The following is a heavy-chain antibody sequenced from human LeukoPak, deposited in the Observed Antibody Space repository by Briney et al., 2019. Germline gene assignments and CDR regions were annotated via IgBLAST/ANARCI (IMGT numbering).Heavy chain of an antibody. J-gene: IGHJ3*02. CDR2: IYYSGST. CDR1: GGSISSSSYY. V-gene: IGHV4-39*01. CDR3: ATAYYGDFDAFDI. Sequence: PSETLSLTCTVSGGSISSSSYYWGWIRQPPGKGLEWIGSIYYSGSTYYNPSLKSRVTISVDTSKNQFSLKLSSVTAADTAVYYCATAYYGDFDAFDIWGQGTMVTVSS. D-gene: IGHD4-17*01.